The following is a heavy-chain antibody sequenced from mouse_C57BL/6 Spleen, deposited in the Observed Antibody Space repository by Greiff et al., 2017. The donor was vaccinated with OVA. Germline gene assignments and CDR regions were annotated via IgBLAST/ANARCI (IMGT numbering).Heavy chain of an antibody. J-gene: IGHJ3*01. V-gene: IGHV1-15*01. CDR2: IDPETGGT. Sequence: QVQLQQSGAELVRPGASVTLSCKASGYTFTDYEMHWVKQTPVHGLEWIGAIDPETGGTSYNQKFKGKAILTADKSSSTAYMELRSLTSEDSAYYYCTRAGAQAPFAYWGQGTLVTVSA. CDR1: GYTFTDYE. D-gene: IGHD3-2*02. CDR3: TRAGAQAPFAY.